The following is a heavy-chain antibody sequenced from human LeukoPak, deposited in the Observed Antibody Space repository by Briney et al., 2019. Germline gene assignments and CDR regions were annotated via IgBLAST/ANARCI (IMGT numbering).Heavy chain of an antibody. V-gene: IGHV3-23*01. J-gene: IGHJ3*02. Sequence: QPGGSLRLSCAASGFTFSSYGMSWVRQAPGKGLEWVSAISGSGGSTYYADSVKGRFTISRDNSKNTLYLQMNSLRAEDTALYHCARATGGYYLDAFDIWGQGTMVTVSS. CDR2: ISGSGGST. CDR3: ARATGGYYLDAFDI. CDR1: GFTFSSYG. D-gene: IGHD3-22*01.